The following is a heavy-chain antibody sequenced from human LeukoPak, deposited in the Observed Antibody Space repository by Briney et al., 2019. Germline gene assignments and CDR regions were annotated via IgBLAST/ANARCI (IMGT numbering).Heavy chain of an antibody. CDR2: IYYSGST. D-gene: IGHD3-10*01. Sequence: SETLSLTCTVPGGSISSYYWSWIRQPPGKGLEWIGYIYYSGSTNYNPSLKSRVTISVDTSKNQFSLKLSSVTAADTAVYYCARAAPSYYGSGGGWFDPWGQGTLVTVSS. CDR3: ARAAPSYYGSGGGWFDP. V-gene: IGHV4-59*01. J-gene: IGHJ5*02. CDR1: GGSISSYY.